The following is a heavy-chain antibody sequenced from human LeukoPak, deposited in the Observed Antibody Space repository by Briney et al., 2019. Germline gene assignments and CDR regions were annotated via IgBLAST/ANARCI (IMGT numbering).Heavy chain of an antibody. CDR1: GFTFSSYA. CDR2: ISYDGSNK. CDR3: ARGENDFCSGYLRY. J-gene: IGHJ4*02. V-gene: IGHV3-30*04. D-gene: IGHD3-3*01. Sequence: GGSLRLSCAASGFTFSSYAMHWVRQAPGKGLEWVAIISYDGSNKYYADSVKGRFTISRDNSKNTLYLQMNSLRAEDTAVYYCARGENDFCSGYLRYWGQGTLVTVSS.